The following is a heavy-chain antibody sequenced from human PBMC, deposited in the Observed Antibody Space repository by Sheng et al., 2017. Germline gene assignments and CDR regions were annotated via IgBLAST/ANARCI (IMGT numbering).Heavy chain of an antibody. Sequence: QVQLVQSGAEVKKPGSSVKVSCKASGGTFSSYAISWVRQAPGQGLEWMGGIIPILGIANYAQKFQGRVTITADKSTSTAYMELSSLRSEDTAVYYCARDPAYCGGDCYLATPWGQGTLVTVSS. J-gene: IGHJ5*02. CDR2: IIPILGIA. V-gene: IGHV1-69*04. CDR3: ARDPAYCGGDCYLATP. CDR1: GGTFSSYA. D-gene: IGHD2-21*01.